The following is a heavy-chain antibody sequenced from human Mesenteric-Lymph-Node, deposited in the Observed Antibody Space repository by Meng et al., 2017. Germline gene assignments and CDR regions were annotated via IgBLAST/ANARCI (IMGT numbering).Heavy chain of an antibody. CDR2: IIGSGDKT. V-gene: IGHV3-23*01. D-gene: IGHD3-10*01. Sequence: GGSLRLSCAASGFTFSDYAVGWVRQAPGKGLEWVSTIIGSGDKTYYADSVRGRFTMSRDNSKNTLSVQMNSLRAEDTAVYYCVRDNGSGSFRPYNFEYWGQGTLVTVSS. CDR1: GFTFSDYA. J-gene: IGHJ4*02. CDR3: VRDNGSGSFRPYNFEY.